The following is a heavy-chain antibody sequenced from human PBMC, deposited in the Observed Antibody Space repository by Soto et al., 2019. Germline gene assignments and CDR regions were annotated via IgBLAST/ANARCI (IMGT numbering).Heavy chain of an antibody. Sequence: ASVKVSCKASGYSFTDHYMHWVRQAPGQGLEWLGWINPNTGVTHFAQKFQGWVTMTRDTSINTAYMELTRLKSDDTAFYYCVRSTDASPSGLDVLGQGATLPVSS. CDR2: INPNTGVT. J-gene: IGHJ6*02. V-gene: IGHV1-2*04. CDR3: VRSTDASPSGLDV. CDR1: GYSFTDHY. D-gene: IGHD2-2*01.